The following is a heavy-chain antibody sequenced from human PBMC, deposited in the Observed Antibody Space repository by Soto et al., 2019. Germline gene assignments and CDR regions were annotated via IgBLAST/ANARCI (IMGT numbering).Heavy chain of an antibody. D-gene: IGHD3-9*01. J-gene: IGHJ6*03. CDR1: GGSFSGYY. CDR3: ARATTYYDILTGPFTYYYYMDV. CDR2: INHSGST. Sequence: SETLSLTCAVYGGSFSGYYWSWIRQPPGKGLEWIGEINHSGSTNYNPSLKSRVTISVDTSKNQFSLKLSSVTAADTAVYYCARATTYYDILTGPFTYYYYMDVWGKGTTVTVSS. V-gene: IGHV4-34*01.